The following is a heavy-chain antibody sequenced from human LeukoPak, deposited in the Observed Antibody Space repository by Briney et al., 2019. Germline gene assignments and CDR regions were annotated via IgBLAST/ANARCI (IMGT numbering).Heavy chain of an antibody. CDR3: ATEIAAATGGGYYFDY. V-gene: IGHV1-24*01. CDR1: GYTLTELS. J-gene: IGHJ4*02. D-gene: IGHD6-13*01. CDR2: FNPEDGET. Sequence: ASVKVSCKVSGYTLTELSMHWVRQAPGKGLEWMGGFNPEDGETIYAQKFQGRVTMTEDTSTDTAYMELSSLRSEDTAVYYCATEIAAATGGGYYFDYWGQGTLVTVSS.